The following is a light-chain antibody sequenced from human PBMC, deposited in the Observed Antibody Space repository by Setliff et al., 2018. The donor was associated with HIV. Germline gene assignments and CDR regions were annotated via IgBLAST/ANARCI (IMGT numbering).Light chain of an antibody. CDR2: NVN. CDR1: SNDIGGYNY. J-gene: IGLJ1*01. V-gene: IGLV2-14*03. CDR3: TSYTGGNTRV. Sequence: QSVLTQPASVSGSPGQTITISCTGTSNDIGGYNYVSWYQQHPGEASKLIIYNVNNRPSGVSSRFSGSKSGNTASLSISELRAEDETDYYCTSYTGGNTRVFGTGTKVTVL.